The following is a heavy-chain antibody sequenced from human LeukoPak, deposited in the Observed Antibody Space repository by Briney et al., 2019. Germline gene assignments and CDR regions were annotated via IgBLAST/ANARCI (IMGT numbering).Heavy chain of an antibody. D-gene: IGHD2-2*01. CDR2: INPNSGDT. Sequence: VASVKVSCKASGYTFTGYHMHWVRQAPGQGLEWMGRINPNSGDTNYAQKFQGRVTMTRDTSISTAYMELSRLRSDDTAVYYCARDYCSSTSCPFDCWGQGTLVTVSS. CDR1: GYTFTGYH. V-gene: IGHV1-2*06. J-gene: IGHJ4*02. CDR3: ARDYCSSTSCPFDC.